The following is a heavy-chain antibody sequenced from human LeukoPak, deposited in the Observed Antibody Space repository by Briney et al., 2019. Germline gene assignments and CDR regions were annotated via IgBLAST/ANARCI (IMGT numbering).Heavy chain of an antibody. J-gene: IGHJ4*02. CDR2: ISGSGDST. V-gene: IGHV3-23*01. Sequence: GGTLRLSCAASEFTFSYYAMTWVRQAPGKGLEWVSTISGSGDSTYYADSVKGRFTISRDNSKNTLYLQMNSLGADDTAVYYCALQRTLWQQLLDYWGQGTLVTVSS. CDR3: ALQRTLWQQLLDY. D-gene: IGHD6-13*01. CDR1: EFTFSYYA.